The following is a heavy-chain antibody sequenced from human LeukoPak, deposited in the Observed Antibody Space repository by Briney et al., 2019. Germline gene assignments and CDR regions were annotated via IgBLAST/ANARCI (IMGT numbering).Heavy chain of an antibody. CDR3: AREPREYYDSSGYNWFDP. J-gene: IGHJ5*02. CDR1: GGSISSGSYY. D-gene: IGHD3-22*01. CDR2: IYTSGST. V-gene: IGHV4-61*02. Sequence: PSQTLSLTCTVSGGSISSGSYYWSWIRQPAGKGLEWIGRIYTSGSTNYNPSLKSRVTISVDTSKNQFSLKLSSVTAADTAVYYCAREPREYYDSSGYNWFDPWGQGTLVTVSS.